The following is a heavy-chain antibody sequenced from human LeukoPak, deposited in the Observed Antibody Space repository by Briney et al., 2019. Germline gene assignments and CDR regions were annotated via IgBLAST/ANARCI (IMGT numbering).Heavy chain of an antibody. J-gene: IGHJ4*02. Sequence: SVKVSCKASGGTFSSYTISWVRQAPGQGLEWMGRIIPILGIANYAQKFQGRVTITADKSTSTAYMELSSLRSEDTAVYYCARDPPVGHSSGWYPFDYWGQGTLVTVSS. D-gene: IGHD6-19*01. CDR2: IIPILGIA. V-gene: IGHV1-69*04. CDR3: ARDPPVGHSSGWYPFDY. CDR1: GGTFSSYT.